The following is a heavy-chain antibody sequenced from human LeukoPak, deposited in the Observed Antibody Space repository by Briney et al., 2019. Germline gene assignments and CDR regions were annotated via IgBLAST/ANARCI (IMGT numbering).Heavy chain of an antibody. CDR1: GYTFTGYY. Sequence: GASVNVSCTASGYTFTGYYMHWVRQAPGQGLEWMGRINPNSGGTNYAQKFQGRVTMTRDTSISTAYMELSRLRSDDTAVYYCARGPRLDSSGWYYGAFDIWGQGTMVTVSS. CDR3: ARGPRLDSSGWYYGAFDI. J-gene: IGHJ3*02. V-gene: IGHV1-2*06. CDR2: INPNSGGT. D-gene: IGHD6-19*01.